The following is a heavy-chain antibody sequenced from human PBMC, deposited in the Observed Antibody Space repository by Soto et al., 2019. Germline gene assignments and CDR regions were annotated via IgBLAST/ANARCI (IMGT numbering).Heavy chain of an antibody. D-gene: IGHD2-15*01. V-gene: IGHV3-23*01. CDR3: AKDVYFSGGSYYGWSGGGYDY. CDR2: ISGSGGST. CDR1: GFTFSSYA. J-gene: IGHJ4*02. Sequence: EVQLLESGGGLVQPGGSLRLSCAASGFTFSSYAMSWVRQAPGKGLEWVSAISGSGGSTYYADSVKGRFTISSDNSKNALYLQMNSLRAEDTAVSYCAKDVYFSGGSYYGWSGGGYDYWGQGTLVTVSS.